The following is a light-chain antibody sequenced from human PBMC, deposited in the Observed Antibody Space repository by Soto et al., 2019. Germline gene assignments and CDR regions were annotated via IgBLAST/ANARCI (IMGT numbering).Light chain of an antibody. CDR1: QSVSSY. J-gene: IGKJ1*01. CDR2: DAS. Sequence: EIVLTQSPATLSLSAGERATLSCRASQSVSSYFAWNQQKPGQAPRLLIYDASNRATGIPARFSCGGSGTDFTLTTGGLEPEDFAVYYCQQRGNWPLTFGQGTQVESK. V-gene: IGKV3-11*01. CDR3: QQRGNWPLT.